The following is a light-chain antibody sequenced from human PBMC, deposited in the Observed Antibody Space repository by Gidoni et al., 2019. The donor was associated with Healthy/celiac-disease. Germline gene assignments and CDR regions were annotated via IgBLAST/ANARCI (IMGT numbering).Light chain of an antibody. CDR3: QAWDSSTPPVV. J-gene: IGLJ2*01. Sequence: SYELTQPPSVSVSPGQTASITCSGDKLGDKYACWYQQKPGQSPVLVIYQDSKRPSGIPERFSGSNSGNTAPLTISGTQAMDEADYYCQAWDSSTPPVVFGGGTKLTVL. V-gene: IGLV3-1*01. CDR2: QDS. CDR1: KLGDKY.